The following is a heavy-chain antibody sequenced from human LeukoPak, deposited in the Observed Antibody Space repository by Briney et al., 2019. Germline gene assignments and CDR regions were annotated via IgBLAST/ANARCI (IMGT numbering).Heavy chain of an antibody. V-gene: IGHV4-4*07. CDR3: ARDTVGYFDWSPFDY. Sequence: SETLSLTCTVSGGSISSYYWSWIRQPAGKGLEWIGRIYTSGSTNYNPSLKSRVTMSVDTSKSQFSLKLSSVTAADTAVYYCARDTVGYFDWSPFDYWGQGTLVTVSS. D-gene: IGHD3-9*01. CDR1: GGSISSYY. CDR2: IYTSGST. J-gene: IGHJ4*02.